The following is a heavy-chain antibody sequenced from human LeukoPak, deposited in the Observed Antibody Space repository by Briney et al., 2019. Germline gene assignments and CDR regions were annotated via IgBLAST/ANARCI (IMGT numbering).Heavy chain of an antibody. V-gene: IGHV3-21*01. CDR3: ASIVGASDAFDI. CDR2: ISSSSSYI. J-gene: IGHJ3*02. D-gene: IGHD1-26*01. Sequence: GGSLRLSRAASGLNFRSYSMNWVRQAPGQGLAWVSSISSSSSYIYYADSVKGRFTISRDNAKNSLYLQMNSLRAEDTAVYYCASIVGASDAFDIRGQGTMVTVSS. CDR1: GLNFRSYS.